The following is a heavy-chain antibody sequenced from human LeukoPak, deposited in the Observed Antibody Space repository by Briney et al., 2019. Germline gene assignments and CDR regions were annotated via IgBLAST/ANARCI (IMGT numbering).Heavy chain of an antibody. V-gene: IGHV4-30-4*08. Sequence: SETLSLTCTVSGGSISSYYWSWIRQPPGKGLEWIGYIYYSGSTYYNPSLKSRVTISVGTSKNQFSLKLSSVTAADTAVYYCARVLSYKQWLFDYWGQGTLVTVSS. D-gene: IGHD6-19*01. CDR1: GGSISSYY. CDR3: ARVLSYKQWLFDY. CDR2: IYYSGST. J-gene: IGHJ4*02.